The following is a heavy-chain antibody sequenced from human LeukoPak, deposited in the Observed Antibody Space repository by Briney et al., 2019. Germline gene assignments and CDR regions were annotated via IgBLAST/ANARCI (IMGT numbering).Heavy chain of an antibody. V-gene: IGHV1-69*05. Sequence: SVKVSCKASGGTFSSYDISWVRQAPGQGLEWMGRIIPIFGTANYAQKFQGRVTITRDESTSTAYMELSSLRSEDTAVYYCATHRYLYNYAFDIWGQGTMVTVSS. D-gene: IGHD5-24*01. CDR3: ATHRYLYNYAFDI. CDR2: IIPIFGTA. J-gene: IGHJ3*02. CDR1: GGTFSSYD.